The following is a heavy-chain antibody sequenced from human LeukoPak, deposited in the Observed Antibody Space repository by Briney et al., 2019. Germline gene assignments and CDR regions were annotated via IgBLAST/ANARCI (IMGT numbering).Heavy chain of an antibody. CDR1: GFTFSSYG. Sequence: PGGPLRLSCAASGFTFSSYGMHWVRQAPGKGLEWVAVIPYDGSNKYYADSVKGRFTISRDNSKNTLYLQMNSLRAEDTAAYYCAKDGYYDSSGYLDYWGQGTLVTVSS. D-gene: IGHD3-22*01. V-gene: IGHV3-30*18. J-gene: IGHJ4*02. CDR2: IPYDGSNK. CDR3: AKDGYYDSSGYLDY.